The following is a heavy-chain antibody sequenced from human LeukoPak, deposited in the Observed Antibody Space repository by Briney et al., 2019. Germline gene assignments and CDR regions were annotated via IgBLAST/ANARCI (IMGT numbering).Heavy chain of an antibody. CDR2: MNPNCGNT. CDR1: GYTFTSYD. V-gene: IGHV1-8*01. Sequence: ASVKVSCKASGYTFTSYDINWMRQATGQGLEWMGWMNPNCGNTGYAQKFQGRVTMTRNTSISTAYMELSSLRSEDTAVYYCARDYDSSGYLDYWGQGTLVTVSS. D-gene: IGHD3-22*01. CDR3: ARDYDSSGYLDY. J-gene: IGHJ4*02.